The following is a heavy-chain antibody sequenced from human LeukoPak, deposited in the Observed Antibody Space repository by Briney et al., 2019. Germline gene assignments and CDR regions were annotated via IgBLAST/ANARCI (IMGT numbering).Heavy chain of an antibody. Sequence: GVPLQISSQGPGYSFTSYWIGWVRPMPGKGLEWMGIIYPGDSDTRYSPSFQGQVTISADKSISTAYLQWSSLKASDTAMYYCARQWAEHSSGWFDHWGQGTLGTGSS. J-gene: IGHJ5*02. CDR3: ARQWAEHSSGWFDH. CDR2: IYPGDSDT. D-gene: IGHD6-19*01. CDR1: GYSFTSYW. V-gene: IGHV5-51*01.